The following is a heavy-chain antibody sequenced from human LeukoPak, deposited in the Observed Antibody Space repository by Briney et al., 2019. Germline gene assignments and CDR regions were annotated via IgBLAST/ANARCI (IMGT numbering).Heavy chain of an antibody. CDR2: ISAYNGNT. J-gene: IGHJ4*02. V-gene: IGHV1-18*01. D-gene: IGHD3-22*01. CDR3: ARTPYYYDSSGYFDFDY. Sequence: GASVKVSCKASGYTFTSYGISWVRQAPGQGLEWMGWISAYNGNTNYAQKLQGRVTMTTDTSTSTAYMELRSLRSDDTAVYYCARTPYYYDSSGYFDFDYWGQGTLVTVSS. CDR1: GYTFTSYG.